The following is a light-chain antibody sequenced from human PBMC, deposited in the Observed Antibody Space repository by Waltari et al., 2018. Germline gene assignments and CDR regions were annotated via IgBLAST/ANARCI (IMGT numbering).Light chain of an antibody. J-gene: IGLJ3*02. V-gene: IGLV1-47*01. Sequence: QSVLSQPPSAPGTPAPRATTSCSASGSNIGNNYVYWYQQLPGTAPKLLIYSNNQRPSGVPDRFSGSKSGTSASLAINGLRSEDEADYYCATWDDSLRMVFGGGTELTVL. CDR3: ATWDDSLRMV. CDR2: SNN. CDR1: GSNIGNNY.